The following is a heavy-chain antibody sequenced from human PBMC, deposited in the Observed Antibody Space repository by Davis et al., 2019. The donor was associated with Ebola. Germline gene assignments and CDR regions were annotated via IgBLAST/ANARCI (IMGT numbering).Heavy chain of an antibody. J-gene: IGHJ6*02. D-gene: IGHD4-11*01. Sequence: GGSLRLSCAASGFTFSSYWMSWVRQAPGKGLEWVANIKQDGSEKYYVDSVKGRFTISRDNAKNSLYLQMNSLRAEDTAVYYCARATVTPYYYYYGMDVWGQGTTVTVSS. CDR2: IKQDGSEK. CDR3: ARATVTPYYYYYGMDV. V-gene: IGHV3-7*03. CDR1: GFTFSSYW.